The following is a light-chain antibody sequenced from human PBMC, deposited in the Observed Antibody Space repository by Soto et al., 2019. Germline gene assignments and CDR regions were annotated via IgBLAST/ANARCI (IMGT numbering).Light chain of an antibody. CDR3: QQYGSSPPVT. J-gene: IGKJ4*01. CDR2: GAS. V-gene: IGKV3-20*01. Sequence: EIVLTQSPGTLSLSPGERATLSCRASQSVSSSYLAWYQQKPGQAPRLLIYGASSRATGIPDRFSGSGSVTDFTLTISRLEPEDFAVDYCQQYGSSPPVTFGGGTKVEIK. CDR1: QSVSSSY.